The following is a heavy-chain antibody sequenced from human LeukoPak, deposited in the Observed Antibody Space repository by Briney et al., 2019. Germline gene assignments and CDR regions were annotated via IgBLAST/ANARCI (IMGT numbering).Heavy chain of an antibody. V-gene: IGHV3-30*18. CDR2: ISDDGRHN. CDR3: AKAIQLWSHDGFDI. CDR1: GFTFTNYG. D-gene: IGHD5-18*01. J-gene: IGHJ3*02. Sequence: GGSLRLSCAASGFTFTNYGMHWVRQAPGKGLEWVAVISDDGRHNSYADSVKGRFTISRDNSKNTLYLQMNSLRAEDTAIYYCAKAIQLWSHDGFDIWGQGTRVTVSS.